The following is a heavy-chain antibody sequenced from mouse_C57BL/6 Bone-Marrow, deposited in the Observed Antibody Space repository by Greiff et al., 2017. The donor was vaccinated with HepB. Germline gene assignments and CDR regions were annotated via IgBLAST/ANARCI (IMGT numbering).Heavy chain of an antibody. CDR1: GFTFTDYY. CDR2: IRNKANGYTT. Sequence: EVKLVESGGGLVQPGGSLSLSCAASGFTFTDYYMSWVRQPPGKALEWLGFIRNKANGYTTEYSASVKGRFTISRDNSQSILYLQMNALRAEDSATYYCARSGYSNFSWFAYWGQGTLVTVSA. D-gene: IGHD2-5*01. CDR3: ARSGYSNFSWFAY. V-gene: IGHV7-3*01. J-gene: IGHJ3*01.